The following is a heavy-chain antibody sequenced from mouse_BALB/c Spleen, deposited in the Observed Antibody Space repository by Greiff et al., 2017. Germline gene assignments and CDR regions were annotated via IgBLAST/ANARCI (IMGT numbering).Heavy chain of an antibody. J-gene: IGHJ3*01. CDR1: GYSITSDYA. Sequence: EVKVEESGPGLVKPSQSLSLTCTVTGYSITSDYAWNWIRQFPGNKLEWMGYISYSGSTSYNPSLKSRISITRDTSKNQFFLQLNSVTTEDTATYYCARERAWFAYWGQGTLVTVSA. CDR2: ISYSGST. CDR3: ARERAWFAY. V-gene: IGHV3-2*02.